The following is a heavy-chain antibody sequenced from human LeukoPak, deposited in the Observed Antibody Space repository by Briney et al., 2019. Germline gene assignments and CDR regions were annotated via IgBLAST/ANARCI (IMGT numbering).Heavy chain of an antibody. CDR2: MNPNSGNT. J-gene: IGHJ4*02. CDR1: GYTFTSYD. D-gene: IGHD2-2*02. Sequence: EASVTVSCKASGYTFTSYDINWVRQATGQGLEWMGWMNPNSGNTGYAQKFQGRVTITRNTSISTAYMELSSLRSEDTAVYYCARGGGGYCSSTSCYSMAYWGQGTLVTVSS. CDR3: ARGGGGYCSSTSCYSMAY. V-gene: IGHV1-8*03.